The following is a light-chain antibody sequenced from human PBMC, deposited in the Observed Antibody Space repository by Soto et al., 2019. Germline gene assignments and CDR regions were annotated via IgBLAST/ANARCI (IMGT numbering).Light chain of an antibody. CDR2: AAS. J-gene: IGKJ2*01. CDR1: QRISNS. CDR3: QQSYSSPHMYT. Sequence: DIQMTQSPSSLSASVGDRVTITCRASQRISNSLNWYQQKPGKAPDLLIYAASNLQSGVPSRFSGSGSGTDFTLTISSLQPEDFATYYCQQSYSSPHMYTFGQGTKLEIK. V-gene: IGKV1-39*01.